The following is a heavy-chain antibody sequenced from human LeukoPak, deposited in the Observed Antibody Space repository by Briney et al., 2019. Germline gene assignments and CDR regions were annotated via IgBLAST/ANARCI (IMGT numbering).Heavy chain of an antibody. V-gene: IGHV3-53*01. J-gene: IGHJ3*02. D-gene: IGHD6-19*01. CDR3: ARGAAILSYSSGWVSNDAFDI. Sequence: TGGSLRLSCAASGFTVSSNYMSWVRQAPGKGLEWVSIVYSNGNTYYADSVKGRFTISRDTSKNTVYLQIHSLRAEDTAVYYCARGAAILSYSSGWVSNDAFDIWGQGTMVTVSS. CDR2: VYSNGNT. CDR1: GFTVSSNY.